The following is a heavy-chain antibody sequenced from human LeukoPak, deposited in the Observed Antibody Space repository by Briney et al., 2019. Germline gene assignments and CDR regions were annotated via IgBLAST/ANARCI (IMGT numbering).Heavy chain of an antibody. D-gene: IGHD3-22*01. V-gene: IGHV3-7*03. Sequence: GGSLRLSCAASGFTFSTYWMTWVRQAPGKGLEWVANMKQDGGETYYVDSVKGRFTISRDNAKNSLYLQMNSLRAEDTALYYCARSYDSSGYDAFDIWGQGTMVTVSS. J-gene: IGHJ3*02. CDR2: MKQDGGET. CDR1: GFTFSTYW. CDR3: ARSYDSSGYDAFDI.